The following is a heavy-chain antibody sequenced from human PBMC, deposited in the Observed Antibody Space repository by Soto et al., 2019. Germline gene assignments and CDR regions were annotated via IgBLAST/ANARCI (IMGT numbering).Heavy chain of an antibody. V-gene: IGHV1-69*12. Sequence: QVQLVQSGAEVKKPGSSVKVSCKASGGTFSSYAISWVRQAHGQGLEWMGGIIPIFGTTNYAQKLQGRVTSTADETTRTAYMELSSLRSEDTAMYYCASVVTVVKSFHYWYFDLWGRGTLVTVSS. CDR2: IIPIFGTT. J-gene: IGHJ2*01. CDR1: GGTFSSYA. D-gene: IGHD2-15*01. CDR3: ASVVTVVKSFHYWYFDL.